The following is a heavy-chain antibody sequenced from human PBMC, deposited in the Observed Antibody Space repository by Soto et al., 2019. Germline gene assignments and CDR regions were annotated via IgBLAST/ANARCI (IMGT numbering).Heavy chain of an antibody. CDR1: GYTFTNFG. Sequence: ASVKVSCKASGYTFTNFGVTWVRRAPGQGLEWMGWISAYTDTPNYAQKFQGRVTMTIDTSTSTAYMDLRSLTSDDTAVYYCARVVPGVEAWFDPWGQGTLVTVSS. J-gene: IGHJ5*02. CDR3: ARVVPGVEAWFDP. D-gene: IGHD2-2*01. CDR2: ISAYTDTP. V-gene: IGHV1-18*01.